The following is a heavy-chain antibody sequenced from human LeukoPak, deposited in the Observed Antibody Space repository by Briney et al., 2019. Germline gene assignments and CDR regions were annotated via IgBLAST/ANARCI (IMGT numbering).Heavy chain of an antibody. V-gene: IGHV4-30-4*08. CDR1: GDSFIGYF. Sequence: TLSLTCAASGDSFIGYFWTWIRQPPGKGLEWIGYIYYSGSTYYNPSLKSRVTISVDTSKNQFSLKLSSVTAADTAVYYCARGDYDSSGYYLDYWGQGTLVTVSS. D-gene: IGHD3-22*01. CDR2: IYYSGST. J-gene: IGHJ4*02. CDR3: ARGDYDSSGYYLDY.